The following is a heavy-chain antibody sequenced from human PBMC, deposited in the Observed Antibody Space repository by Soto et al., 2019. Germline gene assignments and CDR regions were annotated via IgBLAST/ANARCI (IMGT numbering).Heavy chain of an antibody. V-gene: IGHV3-74*01. D-gene: IGHD6-19*01. CDR1: GFTFSSYW. CDR2: INSDGSST. J-gene: IGHJ6*02. Sequence: GSLRLSCAASGFTFSSYWMHWVRQAPGKGLVWVSRINSDGSSTTYADSVKGRFTISRDNAKNTLYLLMNSLRAEDTAVYYCASGIAVAVERWGGVHYGMDVWGQGTTVTVSS. CDR3: ASGIAVAVERWGGVHYGMDV.